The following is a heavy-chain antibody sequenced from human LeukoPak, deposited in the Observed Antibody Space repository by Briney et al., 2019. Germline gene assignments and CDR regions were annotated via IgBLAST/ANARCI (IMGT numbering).Heavy chain of an antibody. CDR3: ASLGGRRQYSSSRKDAFDI. CDR2: INHSGST. D-gene: IGHD6-13*01. CDR1: GGSFSDYY. J-gene: IGHJ3*02. V-gene: IGHV4-34*01. Sequence: LETLSLTCAVYGGSFSDYYWSWIRQPPGKGLEWIGEINHSGSTNYNPSLKSRVTISVDTSKNQFSLKLSSMTAADTAVYYCASLGGRRQYSSSRKDAFDIWGQGTMVTVSS.